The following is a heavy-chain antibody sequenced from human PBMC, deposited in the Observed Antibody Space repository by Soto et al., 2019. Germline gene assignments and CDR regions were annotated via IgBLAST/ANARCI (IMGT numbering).Heavy chain of an antibody. V-gene: IGHV1-18*04. J-gene: IGHJ5*02. CDR3: ARDSVVIPALGSETPIGWFDA. D-gene: IGHD3-22*01. CDR2: ISPYSGKT. CDR1: GYTFASYG. Sequence: GASVKVSCKASGYTFASYGINWVRQAPGQGPEWMGWISPYSGKTNYSQGLQGRFTLTTDTSTNTAYMDLRSLRSDDTAVYYCARDSVVIPALGSETPIGWFDAWGQGTLVTVSS.